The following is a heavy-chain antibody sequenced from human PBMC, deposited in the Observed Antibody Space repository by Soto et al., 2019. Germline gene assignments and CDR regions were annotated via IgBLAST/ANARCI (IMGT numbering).Heavy chain of an antibody. CDR2: IYYSGST. CDR1: GGSISSGGYY. CDR3: ARDSGRDGYNLIDY. Sequence: SETLSLTCTVSGGSISSGGYYWSWIRQRPGKGLEWIGYIYYSGSTYYNPSLKSRVTISVDTSKNQFSLKLSSVTAADTAVYYCARDSGRDGYNLIDYWGQGTLVTVSS. D-gene: IGHD2-21*01. V-gene: IGHV4-31*03. J-gene: IGHJ4*02.